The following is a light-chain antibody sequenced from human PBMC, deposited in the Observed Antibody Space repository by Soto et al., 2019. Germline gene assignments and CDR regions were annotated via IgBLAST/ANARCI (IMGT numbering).Light chain of an antibody. CDR3: FSYTTSITWV. CDR1: SSDIDYYNY. V-gene: IGLV2-14*01. Sequence: QSALTQPASVSGSPGQSITISCTGTSSDIDYYNYVSWYQQHPGKAPKLMIYEVSNRPSGVSNRFSGSKSGSTASLTISGLQAEDEADYFCFSYTTSITWVFSGGTKLTVL. CDR2: EVS. J-gene: IGLJ3*02.